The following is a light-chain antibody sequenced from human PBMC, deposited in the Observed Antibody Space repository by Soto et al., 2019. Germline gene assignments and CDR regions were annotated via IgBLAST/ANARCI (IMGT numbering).Light chain of an antibody. Sequence: EIGLTQSPATLSLSLGERATLSCRASQSIGSYLAWYQHKLGQPPRLLIYDASNRATGIPVRFSGSGSGTDFTPTISSLEPEDFAVYYCQQRSTWPPFSFGPGTKVDIK. V-gene: IGKV3-11*01. CDR3: QQRSTWPPFS. J-gene: IGKJ3*01. CDR2: DAS. CDR1: QSIGSY.